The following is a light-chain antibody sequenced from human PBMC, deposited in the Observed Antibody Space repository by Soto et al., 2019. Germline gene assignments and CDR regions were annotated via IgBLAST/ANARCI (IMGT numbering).Light chain of an antibody. Sequence: DIQKTQSPSTLSGSVGDIFPISCRASQSISSWLAWYQQKPGKAPKLLIYDASSLESGVPSRFSGSGSGTEFTLSISSLQPDDFATYYCQQYNSYSQTFGQGTKVDIK. CDR3: QQYNSYSQT. V-gene: IGKV1-5*01. CDR2: DAS. CDR1: QSISSW. J-gene: IGKJ1*01.